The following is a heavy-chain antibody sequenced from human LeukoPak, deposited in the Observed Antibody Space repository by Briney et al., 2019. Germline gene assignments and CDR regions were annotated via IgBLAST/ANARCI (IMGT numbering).Heavy chain of an antibody. CDR2: ISGSGGST. CDR1: GFTFSSYA. J-gene: IGHJ4*02. CDR3: VLRYYYDSSGLVSDY. V-gene: IGHV3-23*01. Sequence: PGGSLRLSCAASGFTFSSYAMSWVRQAPGKGLEWVSAISGSGGSTCYADSVKGRFTISRDNSKNTLYLQMNSLRAEDTAVYYCVLRYYYDSSGLVSDYWGQGTLVTVSS. D-gene: IGHD3-22*01.